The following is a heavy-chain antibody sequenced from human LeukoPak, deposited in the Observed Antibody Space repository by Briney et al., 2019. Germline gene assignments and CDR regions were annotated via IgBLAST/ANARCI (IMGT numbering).Heavy chain of an antibody. Sequence: GESLKISCKGSGYSFTSYWIGWVRQLPGKGLEWMGIIYPGDSDTRYSPSFQGQVTISADKSISTAYLQWSSLKASDTAMYYCARGEDDYVWGSYRSPRPFDYWGQGTLVTVSS. CDR2: IYPGDSDT. J-gene: IGHJ4*02. CDR1: GYSFTSYW. D-gene: IGHD3-16*02. CDR3: ARGEDDYVWGSYRSPRPFDY. V-gene: IGHV5-51*01.